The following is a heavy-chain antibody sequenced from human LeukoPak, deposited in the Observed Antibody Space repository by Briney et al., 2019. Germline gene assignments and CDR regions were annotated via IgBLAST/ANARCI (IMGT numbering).Heavy chain of an antibody. D-gene: IGHD2-21*02. V-gene: IGHV4-39*07. CDR1: GGSISSSSYY. CDR2: IYYSGST. Sequence: SETLSLTCTVSGGSISSSSYYWGWIRQPPGKGLVWIGSIYYSGSTYYNPSLKSRVTISVDTSKNQFSLKLSSVTAADTAVYYCARSVVVTAPTIYYFDYWGQGTLVTVSS. J-gene: IGHJ4*02. CDR3: ARSVVVTAPTIYYFDY.